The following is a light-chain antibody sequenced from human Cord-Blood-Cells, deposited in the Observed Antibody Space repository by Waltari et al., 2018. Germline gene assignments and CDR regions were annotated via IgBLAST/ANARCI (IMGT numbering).Light chain of an antibody. V-gene: IGLV2-23*01. CDR1: SSVVGSYNL. Sequence: QSALTQPASVPGSPGQSITISCTGTSSVVGSYNLISWYQQHPGKAPKLMIYEGSTRPSGVSNRFSGSKSGNTASLTISGLQAEDEADYYCCSYAGSSTVVFGGGTKLTVL. CDR2: EGS. J-gene: IGLJ2*01. CDR3: CSYAGSSTVV.